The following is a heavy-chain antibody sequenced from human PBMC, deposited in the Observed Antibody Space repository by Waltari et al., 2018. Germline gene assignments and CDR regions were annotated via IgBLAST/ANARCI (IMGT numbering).Heavy chain of an antibody. Sequence: QVQLVQSGAEVKKPGASVKVSCKASGHTFTSYDFTWVRQATGQGLEWMGWMNPNSGNTGYAQKFQGRVTITRNTSISTAYMELSSLRSEDTAVYYCAVMKENIAPFDYWGQGTLVTVSS. D-gene: IGHD5-12*01. J-gene: IGHJ4*02. CDR3: AVMKENIAPFDY. CDR1: GHTFTSYD. V-gene: IGHV1-8*03. CDR2: MNPNSGNT.